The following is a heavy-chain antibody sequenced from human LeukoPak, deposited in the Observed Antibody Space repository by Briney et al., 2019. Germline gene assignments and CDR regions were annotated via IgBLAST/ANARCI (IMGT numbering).Heavy chain of an antibody. Sequence: GGSLRLSCAASGFTFCSYAMSRVRQAPGKGLEWVSAISGSSGSTYYEDTVTGRFTISRDNSKITLYLQMNSLRAEDTAVYYCAKDGPPAYFDYWGQGTLVTVSS. CDR2: ISGSSGST. CDR1: GFTFCSYA. V-gene: IGHV3-23*01. J-gene: IGHJ4*02. CDR3: AKDGPPAYFDY.